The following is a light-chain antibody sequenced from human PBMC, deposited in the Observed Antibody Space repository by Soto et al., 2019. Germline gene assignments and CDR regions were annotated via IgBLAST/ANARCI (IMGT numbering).Light chain of an antibody. Sequence: DIQMTQSPSSLSATIGDGVPIAARASQSISSYVNWYKQKLGKAPNLLSYDASNLKSGVPSRCRGSGSGTDFTLTISSLQPDDFATYYCQQHRRYPVTVGGGTKVDI. CDR3: QQHRRYPVT. J-gene: IGKJ4*01. CDR1: QSISSY. CDR2: DAS. V-gene: IGKV1-39*01.